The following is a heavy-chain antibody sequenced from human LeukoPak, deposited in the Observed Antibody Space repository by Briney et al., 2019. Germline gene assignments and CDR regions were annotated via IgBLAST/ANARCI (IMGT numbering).Heavy chain of an antibody. CDR1: GGTFSSYA. CDR3: ARDLPPGYCSSTSCYKGDAFDI. D-gene: IGHD2-2*02. Sequence: ASVKVSCKASGGTFSSYAISWVRQAPGQGLEWMGWISAYNGNTNYAQKLQGRVTMTTDTSTSTAYMELRSLRSDDTAVYYCARDLPPGYCSSTSCYKGDAFDIWGQGTMVTVSS. CDR2: ISAYNGNT. V-gene: IGHV1-18*01. J-gene: IGHJ3*02.